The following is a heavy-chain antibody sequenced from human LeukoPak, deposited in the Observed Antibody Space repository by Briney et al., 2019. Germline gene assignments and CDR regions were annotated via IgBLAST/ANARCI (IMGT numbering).Heavy chain of an antibody. J-gene: IGHJ5*02. CDR2: ISSSGSTI. CDR1: GFTFSNYE. D-gene: IGHD5-12*01. Sequence: GGSLRLSCAVSGFTFSNYEMNWVRQAPGKGLEWVSYISSSGSTIYYADSVKGRFTISRDNAKNSLYLQMNSLRAEDTAVYYCARGVRRATNWFDPWGQGTLVTVSS. CDR3: ARGVRRATNWFDP. V-gene: IGHV3-48*03.